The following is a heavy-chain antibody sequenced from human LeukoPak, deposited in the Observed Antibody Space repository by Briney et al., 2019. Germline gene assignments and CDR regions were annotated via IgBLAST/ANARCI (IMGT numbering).Heavy chain of an antibody. CDR1: GGSISSYY. D-gene: IGHD1-26*01. Sequence: KSSETLSLTCTVSGGSISSYYWSWIRQPPGKGLEWIGYIYYSGSTNYNPSLKSRVTISVDTSKNQFSLKLSSVTAADTAVYYCARVRPDSGSYYALDYWGQGTLFTVPS. J-gene: IGHJ4*02. CDR2: IYYSGST. CDR3: ARVRPDSGSYYALDY. V-gene: IGHV4-59*01.